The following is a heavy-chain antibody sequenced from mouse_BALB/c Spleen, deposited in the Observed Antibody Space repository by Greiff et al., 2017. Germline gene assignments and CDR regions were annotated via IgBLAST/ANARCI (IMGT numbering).Heavy chain of an antibody. CDR3: ARNGNYAMDY. Sequence: VQLQQPGAELVRPGASVKLSCKASGYTFTSYWINWVKQRPGQGLEWIGNIYPSDSYTNYNQKFKDKATLTVDKSSSTAYMQLSSLTSEDSAVYYCARNGNYAMDYWGQGTSVTVSS. D-gene: IGHD2-1*01. V-gene: IGHV1-69*02. CDR1: GYTFTSYW. J-gene: IGHJ4*01. CDR2: IYPSDSYT.